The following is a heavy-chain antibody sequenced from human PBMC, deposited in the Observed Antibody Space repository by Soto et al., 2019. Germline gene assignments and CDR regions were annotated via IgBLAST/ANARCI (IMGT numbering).Heavy chain of an antibody. D-gene: IGHD1-26*01. CDR3: ARDGGRHSGGIDY. V-gene: IGHV1-69*19. CDR1: GGTFSSYS. Sequence: QVQLVQSGAEVKKPGSSVKVSCKASGGTFSSYSINWVRQAPGQGLEWMGEIIPIFGTANYAQKVQGRVTITEDVSTSTAYMELSSLRYEDTPVYYCARDGGRHSGGIDYWGQGTLVTVPS. J-gene: IGHJ4*02. CDR2: IIPIFGTA.